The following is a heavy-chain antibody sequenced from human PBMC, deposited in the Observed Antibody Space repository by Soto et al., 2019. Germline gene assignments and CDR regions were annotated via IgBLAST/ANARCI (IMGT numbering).Heavy chain of an antibody. CDR3: AHHPYYGLAPYSFDY. V-gene: IGHV2-5*02. CDR2: IYWDDDK. CDR1: GFSLSTSGVG. D-gene: IGHD3-10*01. Sequence: QFTLKESGPTLVKPTQTLTLTCTFSGFSLSTSGVGVGWIRQPPGKALEWLAVIYWDDDKRSSSSLKSRLTITKDTSKNQVVLTMTNMDPVDTATYYCAHHPYYGLAPYSFDYWGQGILVTVSS. J-gene: IGHJ4*02.